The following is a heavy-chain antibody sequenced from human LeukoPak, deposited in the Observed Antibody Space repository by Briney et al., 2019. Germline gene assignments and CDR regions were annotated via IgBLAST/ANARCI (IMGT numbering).Heavy chain of an antibody. J-gene: IGHJ4*02. CDR1: GGSFSGYY. CDR3: AAAAMSSRIDY. V-gene: IGHV4-34*01. CDR2: INHSGST. D-gene: IGHD2-2*01. Sequence: SETLSLTCAVYGGSFSGYYWSWIRQPPGKGLEWIGEINHSGSTNYNPSLKSRVTISVDTSKNQFSLKLSSVTAADTAVYYSAAAAMSSRIDYWGQGTLVTVSS.